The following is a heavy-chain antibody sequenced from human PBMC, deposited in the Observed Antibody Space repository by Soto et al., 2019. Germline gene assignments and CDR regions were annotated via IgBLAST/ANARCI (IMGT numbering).Heavy chain of an antibody. CDR3: ARDGGVTTFAVVGNWFGL. D-gene: IGHD3-3*01. CDR2: INPKSGAT. Sequence: ASVKVSCKASGYTFTGYDMHWVRQAPGQGLEWMGWINPKSGATNYAQNFQGRVTMTRDTSISTAYMELSSLRSDDTAVYQGARDGGVTTFAVVGNWFGLCGQGTLVTVSS. CDR1: GYTFTGYD. J-gene: IGHJ5*02. V-gene: IGHV1-2*02.